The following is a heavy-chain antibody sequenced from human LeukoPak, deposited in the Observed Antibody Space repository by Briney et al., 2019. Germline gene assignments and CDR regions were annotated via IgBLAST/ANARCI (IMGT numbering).Heavy chain of an antibody. CDR2: ISYDGSNK. J-gene: IGHJ4*02. D-gene: IGHD5-24*01. Sequence: GGSLRLSCAASGFTFSSYGMHWVRQAPGKGLEWVAVISYDGSNKYYADSVKGRFTISRDNSKNTLYLQMNSLRAEDTAVYYCAKDLGDGYSLYTFDYWGQGTLVTVSS. CDR3: AKDLGDGYSLYTFDY. CDR1: GFTFSSYG. V-gene: IGHV3-30*18.